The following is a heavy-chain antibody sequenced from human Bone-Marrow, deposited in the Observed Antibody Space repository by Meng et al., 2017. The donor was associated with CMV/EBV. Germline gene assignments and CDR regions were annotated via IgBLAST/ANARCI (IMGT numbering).Heavy chain of an antibody. CDR3: ARVPYYDYVWGGGLTPYYYYYGMDV. Sequence: ASVKVSCKASGYTFTSYEINWVRQATGQGLEWMGWMNPNSGNTGYAQKFQGRVTMTRNTSISTAYMELSSLRSEDTAVYYCARVPYYDYVWGGGLTPYYYYYGMDVWGQGTTVTVSS. V-gene: IGHV1-8*01. CDR1: GYTFTSYE. J-gene: IGHJ6*02. D-gene: IGHD3-16*01. CDR2: MNPNSGNT.